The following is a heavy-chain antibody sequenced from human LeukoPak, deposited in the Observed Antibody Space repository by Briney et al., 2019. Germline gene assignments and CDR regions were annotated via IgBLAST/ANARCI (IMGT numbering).Heavy chain of an antibody. D-gene: IGHD3-10*01. CDR3: ARAPLLWFGELGADY. CDR2: ISSSSSTI. J-gene: IGHJ4*02. CDR1: GFTFDDYG. V-gene: IGHV3-48*01. Sequence: GGSLRLSCAASGFTFDDYGMNWVRQAPGKGLEWVSYISSSSSTIYYADSVKGRFTISRDNAKHSLYLQMNSLRAEDTAVYYCARAPLLWFGELGADYWGQGTLVTVSS.